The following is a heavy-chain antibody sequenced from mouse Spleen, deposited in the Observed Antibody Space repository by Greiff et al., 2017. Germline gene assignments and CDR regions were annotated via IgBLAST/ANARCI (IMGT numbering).Heavy chain of an antibody. CDR1: GSSFTSYW. D-gene: IGHD2-4*01. Sequence: EVQLQESGTVLARPGASVKMSCKASGSSFTSYWMHWVKQRPGQGLEWIGAIYPGNSDTSYNQTFKGKAKLTAVTSASTAYMELSSLTNEDSAVYYCTKIYYDYDVDYWGQGTTLTVSS. CDR3: TKIYYDYDVDY. V-gene: IGHV1-5*01. J-gene: IGHJ2*01. CDR2: IYPGNSDT.